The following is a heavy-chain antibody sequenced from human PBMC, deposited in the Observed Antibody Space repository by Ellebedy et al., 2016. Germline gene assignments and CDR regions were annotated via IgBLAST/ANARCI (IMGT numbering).Heavy chain of an antibody. J-gene: IGHJ6*03. D-gene: IGHD6-6*01. V-gene: IGHV3-11*01. CDR3: ARVPSIAIRRYYYMDV. CDR2: IRSNGSII. CDR1: GFTFSDYH. Sequence: GESLKISXAASGFTFSDYHMSCLRQAPGKGLEWVSDIRSNGSIIYYADSVRGRFTISRDNAKNSLYLEMNSLRVEDTAVYYCARVPSIAIRRYYYMDVWGKGTTATVSS.